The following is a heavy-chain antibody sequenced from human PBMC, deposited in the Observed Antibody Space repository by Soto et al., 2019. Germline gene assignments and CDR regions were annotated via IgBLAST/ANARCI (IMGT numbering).Heavy chain of an antibody. V-gene: IGHV3-33*01. J-gene: IGHJ4*02. CDR1: VFTFSSYG. CDR2: IWYDGSNK. D-gene: IGHD6-13*01. CDR3: ARDSSSWNYFDY. Sequence: GWSLRLSCASSVFTFSSYGMQWVRQAPGKGLEWVALIWYDGSNKYYADSVKGRFTISRDNSKNTLYLQINSLRAEDTAVYYCARDSSSWNYFDYCGQGTLVTVSS.